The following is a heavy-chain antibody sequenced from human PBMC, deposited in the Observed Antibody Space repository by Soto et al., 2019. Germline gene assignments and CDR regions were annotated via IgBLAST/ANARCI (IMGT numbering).Heavy chain of an antibody. D-gene: IGHD4-17*01. J-gene: IGHJ6*02. CDR3: ARSGDYFTHYYYYGMDV. V-gene: IGHV3-21*01. Sequence: GGSLRLSCAASGFTFSSYSMNWVRQAPGKGLEWVSSISSSSSYIYYADSVKGRFTISRDNAKNSLYLQMNSLRAEDTAVYYCARSGDYFTHYYYYGMDVWGQGTTVTVSS. CDR1: GFTFSSYS. CDR2: ISSSSSYI.